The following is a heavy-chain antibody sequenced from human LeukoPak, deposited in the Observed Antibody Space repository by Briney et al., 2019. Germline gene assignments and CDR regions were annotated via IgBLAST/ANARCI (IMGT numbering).Heavy chain of an antibody. CDR2: IYYSGST. Sequence: PSETLSLTCTVSGGSISSYYWTWIRQPPGKGLEWIGYIYYSGSTNYNPSLKSRVTISLDTSENQFSLKLTSVTAADTAVYYCARGMTVFGVVIKSGMDVWGQGTTVTVSS. CDR1: GGSISSYY. D-gene: IGHD3-3*01. V-gene: IGHV4-59*01. J-gene: IGHJ6*02. CDR3: ARGMTVFGVVIKSGMDV.